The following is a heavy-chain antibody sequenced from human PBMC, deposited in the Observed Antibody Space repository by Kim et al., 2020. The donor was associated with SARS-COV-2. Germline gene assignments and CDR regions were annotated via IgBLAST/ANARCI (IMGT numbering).Heavy chain of an antibody. CDR3: ARGGRYNSFAP. CDR2: IHHSGSA. J-gene: IGHJ5*02. CDR1: GASISGTTYY. V-gene: IGHV4-31*03. Sequence: SETLSLTCTVSGASISGTTYYWSWIRQHPGKGLEWIGSIHHSGSAYYNPSLESRLTISVDTSETHFSLNLASVTAADTAVYYCARGGRYNSFAPWGPGIL.